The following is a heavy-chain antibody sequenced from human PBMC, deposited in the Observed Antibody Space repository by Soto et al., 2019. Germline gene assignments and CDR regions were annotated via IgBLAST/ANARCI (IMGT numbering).Heavy chain of an antibody. CDR2: IYLGDSNI. V-gene: IGHV5-51*01. CDR1: GYSLTSYW. J-gene: IGHJ4*02. CDR3: ARQSYCSSTSCYTVDS. Sequence: GESLKISCNGSGYSLTSYWIGWMRQTPGKGLEWMGMIYLGDSNIRYSPSFEGQVTISADKSITTAYLQWSSLKASDTAMYYCARQSYCSSTSCYTVDSWGQGTLVTVYS. D-gene: IGHD2-2*02.